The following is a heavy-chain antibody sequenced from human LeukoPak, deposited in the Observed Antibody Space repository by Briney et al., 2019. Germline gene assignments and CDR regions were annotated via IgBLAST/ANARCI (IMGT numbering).Heavy chain of an antibody. D-gene: IGHD3-9*01. J-gene: IGHJ4*02. CDR2: IYYSGST. Sequence: SQTLSLTCTVSGGSISSGGYYWSWIRQHPGKGLEWIGYIYYSGSTCYNPSLKSRVTISVDTSKNQFSLKLSSVTAADTAVYYCARGGYYDILTGFGYWGQGTLVTVSS. V-gene: IGHV4-31*03. CDR3: ARGGYYDILTGFGY. CDR1: GGSISSGGYY.